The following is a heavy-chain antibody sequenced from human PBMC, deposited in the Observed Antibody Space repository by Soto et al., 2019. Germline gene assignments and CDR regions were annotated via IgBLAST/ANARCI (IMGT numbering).Heavy chain of an antibody. J-gene: IGHJ6*02. V-gene: IGHV1-46*01. CDR2: INPSAGRT. CDR1: GFIFTNFY. D-gene: IGHD6-13*01. CDR3: AITKREVIAAAVTDRYGMDV. Sequence: ASVKVSCKASGFIFTNFYVHLLRQAPGKGLEWMGQINPSAGRTTSSQNFQGRVTMSTDTSTSTAYMELRSLRSDDTAVYYCAITKREVIAAAVTDRYGMDVWGQGTTVTVSS.